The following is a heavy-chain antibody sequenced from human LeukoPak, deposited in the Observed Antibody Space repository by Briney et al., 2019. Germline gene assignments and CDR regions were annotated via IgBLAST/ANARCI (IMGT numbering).Heavy chain of an antibody. CDR1: GGSVSGYY. V-gene: IGHV4-59*02. D-gene: IGHD4/OR15-4a*01. Sequence: SETLSLTCVVYGGSVSGYYWSWIRQPPGKGLEWIGYVYKSGGTNYNPSLKGRVTISVDTSKNQFSLKLSSVTTADTAVYYCARISLTMRDAFDIWGQGTTVTVST. CDR2: VYKSGGT. CDR3: ARISLTMRDAFDI. J-gene: IGHJ3*02.